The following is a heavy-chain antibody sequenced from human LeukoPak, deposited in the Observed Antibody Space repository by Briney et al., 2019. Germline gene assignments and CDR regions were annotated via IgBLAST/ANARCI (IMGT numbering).Heavy chain of an antibody. Sequence: ASVKVPCKASGYTFTSYDINWVRQATGQGLEWMGWMNPNSGNTGYAQKFQGRVTMTRNTSISTAYMELSSLRSEDTAVYYCARGSYSSFGVWFDPWGQGTLVTVSS. V-gene: IGHV1-8*01. CDR3: ARGSYSSFGVWFDP. CDR2: MNPNSGNT. J-gene: IGHJ5*02. D-gene: IGHD6-6*01. CDR1: GYTFTSYD.